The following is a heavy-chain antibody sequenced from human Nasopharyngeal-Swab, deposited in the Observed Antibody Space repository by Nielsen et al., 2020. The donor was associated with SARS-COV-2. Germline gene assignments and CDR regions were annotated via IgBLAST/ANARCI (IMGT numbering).Heavy chain of an antibody. CDR1: GFTFSTYA. CDR2: ISGTGASR. Sequence: GGSLRLSCAASGFTFSTYAVTWVRQAPGKGLEWVSAISGTGASRYYADSVKGRFTISRDNSKNTVFLQMSSLRVEDTAVYYCAKAGGFYYGSGRLYVAYWGQGTLVTVS. D-gene: IGHD3-10*01. V-gene: IGHV3-23*01. J-gene: IGHJ4*02. CDR3: AKAGGFYYGSGRLYVAY.